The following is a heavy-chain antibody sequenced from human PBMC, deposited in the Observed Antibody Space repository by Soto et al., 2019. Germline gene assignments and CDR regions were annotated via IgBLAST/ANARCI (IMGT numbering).Heavy chain of an antibody. Sequence: PSETLSLTCLVSGVSVSSYTWSWVRQPANKGLEWIGRVFSSVSATYSPSLKSRVRISMDTPENRISLKLDSVTAADAGVYCTRDGMKTGDTWGPGTLVTVSS. J-gene: IGHJ4*02. V-gene: IGHV4-4*07. CDR1: GVSVSSYT. CDR3: TRDGMKTGDT. CDR2: VFSSVSA. D-gene: IGHD2-21*02.